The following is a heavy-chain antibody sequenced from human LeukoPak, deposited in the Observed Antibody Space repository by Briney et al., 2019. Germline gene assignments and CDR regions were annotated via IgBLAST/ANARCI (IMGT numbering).Heavy chain of an antibody. D-gene: IGHD6-13*01. CDR1: GYTFTGYY. CDR2: INPNSSGT. J-gene: IGHJ4*02. Sequence: ASVKVSCKASGYTFTGYYMHWVRQAPGQGLEWMGRINPNSSGTNYAQKFQGRVTMTRDTSISTAYMELSRLRSDDTAVYYCARDRLGSRYSSSWYFDYWGQGTLVTVSS. V-gene: IGHV1-2*06. CDR3: ARDRLGSRYSSSWYFDY.